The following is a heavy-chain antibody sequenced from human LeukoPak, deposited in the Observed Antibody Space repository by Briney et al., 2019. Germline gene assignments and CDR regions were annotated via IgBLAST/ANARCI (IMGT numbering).Heavy chain of an antibody. CDR2: ISNSGANT. CDR1: EFAFSSSA. D-gene: IGHD6-13*01. V-gene: IGHV3-23*01. Sequence: GGSLRLSCAASEFAFSSSAMSWVRQAPGKGLEWVAAISNSGANTYYADSVRGRFTISRDNSKNTLHLQMNSLRAEDTAVYYCAKEVKKAVAGTVGFDAWGQGTLVTVSS. J-gene: IGHJ5*02. CDR3: AKEVKKAVAGTVGFDA.